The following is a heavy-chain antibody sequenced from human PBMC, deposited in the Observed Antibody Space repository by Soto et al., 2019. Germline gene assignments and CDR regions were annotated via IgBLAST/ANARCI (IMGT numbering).Heavy chain of an antibody. CDR3: TRGRHSTTFGVIYFDH. D-gene: IGHD3-3*01. CDR1: GFTFSNYW. V-gene: IGHV3-7*01. Sequence: GGSLRLSCAASGFTFSNYWMSWVRQAPGKGLEWVANINKDGSEKYHVDSVKGRFTISRDNAKNSLYLQMDSLRAEDTAMYHCTRGRHSTTFGVIYFDHWGQGTLVTVSS. J-gene: IGHJ4*02. CDR2: INKDGSEK.